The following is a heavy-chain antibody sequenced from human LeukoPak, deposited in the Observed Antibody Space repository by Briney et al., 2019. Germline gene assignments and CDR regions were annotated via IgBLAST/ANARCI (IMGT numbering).Heavy chain of an antibody. CDR1: GFTFSNYA. V-gene: IGHV3-23*01. CDR2: ISSSGDNT. D-gene: IGHD5-12*01. J-gene: IGHJ4*02. CDR3: ARRGWLINFDY. Sequence: GGSLRLSCAASGFTFSNYAMSWVRQGPGKGLEWVSTISSSGDNTHYADSVKGRFTISRDNSKNTLYLQMNTLRAEDTAIFYCARRGWLINFDYWGQGTLVTVSS.